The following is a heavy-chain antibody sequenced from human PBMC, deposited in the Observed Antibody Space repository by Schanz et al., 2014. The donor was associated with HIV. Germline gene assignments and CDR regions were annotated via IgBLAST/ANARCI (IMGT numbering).Heavy chain of an antibody. CDR2: INPYNGNT. CDR1: GYTFSDHY. Sequence: QVPLVQSGAEVTKPGASVKVSCKASGYTFSDHYIHWVRQAPGQGLEWMGWINPYNGNTNSAQKFQGRVTMTTDTSMSTAYMELRSLRSDDSAVYYCARGRFCSGGSCYHDYWGQGTLVTVSS. D-gene: IGHD2-15*01. V-gene: IGHV1-2*02. J-gene: IGHJ4*02. CDR3: ARGRFCSGGSCYHDY.